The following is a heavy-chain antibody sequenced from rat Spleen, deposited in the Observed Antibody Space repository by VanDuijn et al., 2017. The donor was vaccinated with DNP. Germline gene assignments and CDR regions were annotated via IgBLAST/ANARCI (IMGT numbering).Heavy chain of an antibody. CDR2: IAPGSGGT. J-gene: IGHJ1*01. V-gene: IGHV1-43*01. CDR1: DFTFTSYY. CDR3: ARGNYGSPYWYFDF. D-gene: IGHD1-3*01. Sequence: QIQLQQSGAELAKPDSSVKISCRASDFTFTSYYVGWIKQTTGQGLDYIGYIAPGSGGTKYNEKFKGKATLTVDKSSSTAYMQLSSLTPVDTAVYYCARGNYGSPYWYFDFWGPGTMVTVSS.